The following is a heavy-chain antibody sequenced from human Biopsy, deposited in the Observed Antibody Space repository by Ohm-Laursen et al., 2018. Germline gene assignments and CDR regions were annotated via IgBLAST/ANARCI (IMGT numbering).Heavy chain of an antibody. D-gene: IGHD4-11*01. V-gene: IGHV4-59*02. CDR3: ARDSGILNYGNFKYYHYYGMDV. Sequence: SETLSLTYTASGDSVTKYYWSWIRQPPGKGLEWIGHIYYSVMTNYNPSLQSRVSISVDTSRNQVSLTLSSVTAADTAVYYRARDSGILNYGNFKYYHYYGMDVWGQGTKVTVSS. J-gene: IGHJ6*02. CDR2: IYYSVMT. CDR1: GDSVTKYY.